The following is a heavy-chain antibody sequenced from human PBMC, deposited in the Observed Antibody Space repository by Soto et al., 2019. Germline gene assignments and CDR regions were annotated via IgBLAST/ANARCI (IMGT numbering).Heavy chain of an antibody. Sequence: QLVESGGGLVKPGGSLRLSCAASGFTFSNYWMTWVRQAPGKGLEWVANIKRDGSGGSYLDSVRGRFTVSRDNARNSLYLQMNSLRAEDTALYYCARDVSPGSSGWYFDAFDIWGQGTMVTVSS. D-gene: IGHD6-13*01. CDR3: ARDVSPGSSGWYFDAFDI. CDR1: GFTFSNYW. CDR2: IKRDGSGG. V-gene: IGHV3-7*01. J-gene: IGHJ3*02.